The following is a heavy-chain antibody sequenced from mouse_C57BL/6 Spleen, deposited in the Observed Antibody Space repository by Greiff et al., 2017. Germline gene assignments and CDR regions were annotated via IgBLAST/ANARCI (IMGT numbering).Heavy chain of an antibody. J-gene: IGHJ4*01. CDR1: GFTFSDYY. CDR3: ARVYGYLYAMDY. D-gene: IGHD2-2*01. CDR2: INYDGSST. V-gene: IGHV5-16*01. Sequence: EVMLVESEGGLVQPGSSMKLSCTASGFTFSDYYMAWVRQVPEKGLEWVANINYDGSSTYYLDSLKSRFIISRDNAKNILYLQMSSLKSEDTATYYCARVYGYLYAMDYWGQGTSVTVSS.